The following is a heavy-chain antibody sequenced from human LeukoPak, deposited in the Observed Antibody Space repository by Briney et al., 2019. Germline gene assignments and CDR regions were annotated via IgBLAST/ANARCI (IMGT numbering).Heavy chain of an antibody. CDR3: ARQTGSGLFILP. CDR2: IYHSGST. J-gene: IGHJ4*02. D-gene: IGHD3/OR15-3a*01. CDR1: GGSISSYY. Sequence: PSETLSLTCTVSGGSISSYYWSWIRQPAGKGLEWVGSIYHSGSTYHNPSLKSRVTISVDTSKNQFSLKLRSVTAADTAVYYCARQTGSGLFILPGGQGTLVTVSS. V-gene: IGHV4-59*04.